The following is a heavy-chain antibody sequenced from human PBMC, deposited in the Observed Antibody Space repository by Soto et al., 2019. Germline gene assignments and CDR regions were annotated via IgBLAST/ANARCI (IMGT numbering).Heavy chain of an antibody. J-gene: IGHJ6*02. Sequence: EVQLLESGGGLVQPGGSLRLSCAASGFTFSSFALNWVRQAPGKGLEWVSIISGSADSTFYADSVKGRFTISRDNSKNMLCLQINSLRAEDTAVYYCAKTRGAMIYAISVYGMDVWGQGTTVTVSS. D-gene: IGHD2-8*01. CDR1: GFTFSSFA. CDR3: AKTRGAMIYAISVYGMDV. CDR2: ISGSADST. V-gene: IGHV3-23*01.